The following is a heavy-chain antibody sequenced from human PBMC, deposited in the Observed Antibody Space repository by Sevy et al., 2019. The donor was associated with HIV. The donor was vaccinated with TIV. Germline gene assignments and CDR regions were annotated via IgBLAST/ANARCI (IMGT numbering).Heavy chain of an antibody. CDR2: ISGSGGST. J-gene: IGHJ4*02. D-gene: IGHD4-17*01. V-gene: IGHV3-23*01. Sequence: GGSLRLSCTASGFTFRSYAMSWVRQAPGKGLEWVSAISGSGGSTYYADSVKGRFTISRDNSKNTLYLQMNSLRAEDTAVYYCAKDLNQMTNSDYWGQGTLVTVSS. CDR1: GFTFRSYA. CDR3: AKDLNQMTNSDY.